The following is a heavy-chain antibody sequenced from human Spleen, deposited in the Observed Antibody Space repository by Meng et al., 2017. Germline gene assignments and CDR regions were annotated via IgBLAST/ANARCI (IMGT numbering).Heavy chain of an antibody. Sequence: SETLSLTCAVHGGSFNGYYWSWIRQPPGKGLECIGEINHSGTTNYNPSLKSRVTISFDTSKNHFSLNLISVTAADTAVYYCARVPPHYYGTGSYFFDYWGQGTLVTVSS. CDR2: INHSGTT. D-gene: IGHD3-10*01. CDR3: ARVPPHYYGTGSYFFDY. J-gene: IGHJ4*02. CDR1: GGSFNGYY. V-gene: IGHV4-34*01.